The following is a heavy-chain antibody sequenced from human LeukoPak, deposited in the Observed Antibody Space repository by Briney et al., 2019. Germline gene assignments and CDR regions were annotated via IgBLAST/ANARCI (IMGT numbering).Heavy chain of an antibody. CDR1: GFTFDYSA. V-gene: IGHV3-23*01. D-gene: IGHD3-22*01. J-gene: IGHJ4*02. CDR3: VKGGLTYYDD. Sequence: GGSLRLSCAASGFTFDYSAMTWVRQAPENGLEWVSTINTGDITFYANSVKGRFTISRDNSKNALFLQMNSLRAEDTAIYYCVKGGLTYYDDWGQGTLVTVSS. CDR2: INTGDIT.